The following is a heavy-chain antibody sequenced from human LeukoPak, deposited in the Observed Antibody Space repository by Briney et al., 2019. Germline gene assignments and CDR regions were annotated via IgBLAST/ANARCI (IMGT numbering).Heavy chain of an antibody. D-gene: IGHD4-17*01. CDR2: IIPIFGTA. Sequence: SVKVSCKASGGTFSSYAISWVRQAPGQGLEWMGGIIPIFGTANYAQKFQGRVTITADESTSTAYMELSSLRSEDTAVYYCARGKSDGDYVFFDYWGQGTLVTVSS. CDR1: GGTFSSYA. V-gene: IGHV1-69*01. CDR3: ARGKSDGDYVFFDY. J-gene: IGHJ4*02.